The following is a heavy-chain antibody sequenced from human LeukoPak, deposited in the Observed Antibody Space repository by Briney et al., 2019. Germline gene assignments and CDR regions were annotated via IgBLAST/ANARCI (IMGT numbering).Heavy chain of an antibody. CDR2: IYYSGST. Sequence: GSLRLSCAASGFTFSNYNMNWIRQPPGKGLEWIGSIYYSGSTYYNPSLKSRVTISVDTSKNQFSLKLSSVTAADTAVYYCARGGSSSWYLYYFDYWGQGTLVTVSS. CDR1: GFTFSNYN. V-gene: IGHV4-39*07. D-gene: IGHD6-13*01. CDR3: ARGGSSSWYLYYFDY. J-gene: IGHJ4*02.